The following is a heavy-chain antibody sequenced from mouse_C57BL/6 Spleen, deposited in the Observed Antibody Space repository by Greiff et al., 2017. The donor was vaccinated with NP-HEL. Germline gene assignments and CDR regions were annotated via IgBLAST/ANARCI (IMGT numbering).Heavy chain of an antibody. Sequence: QVQLQQPGAELVKPGASVKLSCKASGYTFTSYWMHWVKQRPGRGLEWIGRIDPNSGGTKYNEKFKSKATLTVDKPSSTAYMQLSSLTSEDSAVFYWVVAYYSNYDGFYFDYWGQGTTLTVSS. CDR1: GYTFTSYW. V-gene: IGHV1-72*01. CDR2: IDPNSGGT. CDR3: VVAYYSNYDGFYFDY. J-gene: IGHJ2*01. D-gene: IGHD2-5*01.